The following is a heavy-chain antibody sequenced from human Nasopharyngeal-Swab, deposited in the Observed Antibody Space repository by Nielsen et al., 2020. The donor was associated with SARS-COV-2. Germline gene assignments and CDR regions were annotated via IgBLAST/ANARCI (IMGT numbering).Heavy chain of an antibody. J-gene: IGHJ4*02. CDR3: ARVPGGYDSSGYYFDQ. CDR2: INQDGSEK. V-gene: IGHV3-7*01. D-gene: IGHD3-22*01. CDR1: AFTFSGYW. Sequence: GESLKISCAASAFTFSGYWMNWVRQAPGKGLEWVASINQDGSEKYYVDSVKGRFTISRDNAKNSLYLHMNSLRVEDTAVYYCARVPGGYDSSGYYFDQWGQGTLVTVSS.